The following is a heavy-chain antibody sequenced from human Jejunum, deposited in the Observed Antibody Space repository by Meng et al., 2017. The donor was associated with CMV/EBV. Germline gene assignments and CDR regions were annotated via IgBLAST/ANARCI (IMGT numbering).Heavy chain of an antibody. CDR3: VDYSSSYGWFDP. J-gene: IGHJ5*02. CDR1: GGSISSSNHC. CDR2: GST. Sequence: TGTVSGGSISSSNHCWTWIRQPPGKGLEWIGSGSTYYDPSLKSRVTISVDTSKNQFSLMLTSVTAADAAVYYCVDYSSSYGWFDPWGQGTLVTVSS. V-gene: IGHV4-39*01. D-gene: IGHD6-6*01.